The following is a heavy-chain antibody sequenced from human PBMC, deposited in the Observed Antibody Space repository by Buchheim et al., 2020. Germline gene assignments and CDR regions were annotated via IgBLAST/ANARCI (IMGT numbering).Heavy chain of an antibody. CDR3: ARGDSSNIFFDY. V-gene: IGHV5-51*01. J-gene: IGHJ4*02. CDR1: GYSFKNYW. D-gene: IGHD2/OR15-2a*01. CDR2: IHPDDSDT. Sequence: EVQLVQSGAEVKESGESLKISCKGSGYSFKNYWIGWVRQMPGKGLEWMGIIHPDDSDTRYSPSFQGQVTILADQSIGTAYLRWSSLKASDTAMYFCARGDSSNIFFDYWGQGTL.